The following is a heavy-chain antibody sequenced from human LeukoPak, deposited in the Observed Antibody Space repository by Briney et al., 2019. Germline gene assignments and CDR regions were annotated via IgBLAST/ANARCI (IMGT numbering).Heavy chain of an antibody. CDR3: EGIVVVPAAQAGYYYYGMDV. J-gene: IGHJ6*02. V-gene: IGHV1-24*01. CDR2: FDPEDGET. D-gene: IGHD2-2*01. Sequence: ASVKVSCKVSGYTLTELSIHWVRQAPGKGLEWMGGFDPEDGETIYAQKFQGRVTMTEDTSTDTAYMELSSLRSEDTAVYYCEGIVVVPAAQAGYYYYGMDVWGQGTTATVSS. CDR1: GYTLTELS.